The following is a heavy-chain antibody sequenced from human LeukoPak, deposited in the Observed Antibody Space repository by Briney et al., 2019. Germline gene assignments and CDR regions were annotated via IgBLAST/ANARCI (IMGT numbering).Heavy chain of an antibody. CDR1: EFTFSSYW. CDR2: IKQDGGEK. Sequence: GSLRLSCAASEFTFSSYWMSWVRQAPGKGLEWVASIKQDGGEKYYLDSVKGRFTVSRDNAKNSLYLQMNSLRAEDTAVYYCAKDGGLWVSAHWGDSWGRGTLVTVSS. J-gene: IGHJ4*02. D-gene: IGHD7-27*01. CDR3: AKDGGLWVSAHWGDS. V-gene: IGHV3-7*03.